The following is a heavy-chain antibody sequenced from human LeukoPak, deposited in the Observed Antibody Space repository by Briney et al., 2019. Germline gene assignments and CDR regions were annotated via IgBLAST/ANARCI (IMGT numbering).Heavy chain of an antibody. Sequence: GGSLRLSCAASGFTFSSYSMNWVRQAPGKGLEWVSSISSSSSYIYYADSVKGRFTISRDNAKNSLYLQMNSLRAEDTAVYYCARYCSGGSCYSPYFDYWGQGTLVTVSS. CDR3: ARYCSGGSCYSPYFDY. CDR1: GFTFSSYS. J-gene: IGHJ4*02. V-gene: IGHV3-21*01. CDR2: ISSSSSYI. D-gene: IGHD2-15*01.